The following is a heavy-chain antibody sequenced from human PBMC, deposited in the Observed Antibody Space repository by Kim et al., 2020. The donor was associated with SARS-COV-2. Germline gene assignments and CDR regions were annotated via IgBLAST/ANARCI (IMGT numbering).Heavy chain of an antibody. CDR3: ASRSGDILTGYSEY. Sequence: SETLSLTCTVSGGSISSYYWSWIRQPPGKGLEWIGYIYYSGSTNYNPSLKSRVTISVDTSKNQFSLKLSSVTAADTAVYYCASRSGDILTGYSEYWGQGTLVTVSS. V-gene: IGHV4-59*13. CDR1: GGSISSYY. D-gene: IGHD3-9*01. J-gene: IGHJ4*02. CDR2: IYYSGST.